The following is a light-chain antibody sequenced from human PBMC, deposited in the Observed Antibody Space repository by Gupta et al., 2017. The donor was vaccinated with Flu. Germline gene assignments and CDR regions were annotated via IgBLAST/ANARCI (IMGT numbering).Light chain of an antibody. V-gene: IGLV2-11*01. J-gene: IGLJ2*01. CDR2: DVT. Sequence: SALTHPRSVSGSPGQSVTISCTGTSSDIGDYNSVSWCQQHPGKAPKLMIYDVTKRSSGVTAGFSGAKTGNTASLTITGRQEEEEDDYHCCSFAGSNTLVLGGGTKLTVL. CDR3: CSFAGSNTLV. CDR1: SSDIGDYNS.